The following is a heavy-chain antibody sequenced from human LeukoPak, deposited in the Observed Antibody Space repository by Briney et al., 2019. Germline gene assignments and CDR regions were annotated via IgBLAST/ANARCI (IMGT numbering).Heavy chain of an antibody. CDR2: ISGSGGST. V-gene: IGHV3-23*01. CDR3: AKDALRYFDWLSSGYYFDY. Sequence: GGSLRLSCAASGFTFSNAWMSWVRQAPLKGLQSFSAISGSGGSTYYAYSVNVRFTISRDNSKNTLYLQMNSLRAEDTAVYYRAKDALRYFDWLSSGYYFDYWGQGTLVTVSS. CDR1: GFTFSNAW. D-gene: IGHD3-9*01. J-gene: IGHJ4*02.